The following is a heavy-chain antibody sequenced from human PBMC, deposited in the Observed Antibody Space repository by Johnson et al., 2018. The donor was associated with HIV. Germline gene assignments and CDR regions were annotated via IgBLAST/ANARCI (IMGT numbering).Heavy chain of an antibody. CDR1: EFTFSDYY. Sequence: QVQLVESGGGLVKPGGSLRLSCAASEFTFSDYYMSWIRQAPGKGLECLSYISSSGISIYYIDSVKGRFTISRDNAKNSLYLQMSSLRAEDTAVYFCARDSTPWGGDYVGYAFDLWGQGTMVTVSS. D-gene: IGHD4-17*01. V-gene: IGHV3-11*04. CDR2: ISSSGISI. J-gene: IGHJ3*01. CDR3: ARDSTPWGGDYVGYAFDL.